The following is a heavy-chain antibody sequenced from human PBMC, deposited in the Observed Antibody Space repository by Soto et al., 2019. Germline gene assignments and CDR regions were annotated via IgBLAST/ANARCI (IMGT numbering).Heavy chain of an antibody. J-gene: IGHJ4*02. Sequence: SETLSLTCTVSGGSISSSSYYWGWIRQPPGKGLEWIGYISHIGSTSYNPSLKSRVTISVDTSKNQFSLNLNSVTAADTAVYYCARGVLYWGQGTLVTVSS. CDR1: GGSISSSSYY. CDR2: ISHIGST. CDR3: ARGVLY. V-gene: IGHV4-39*07.